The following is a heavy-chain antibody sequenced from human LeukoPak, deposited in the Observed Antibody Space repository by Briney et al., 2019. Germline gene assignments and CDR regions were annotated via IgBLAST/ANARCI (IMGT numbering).Heavy chain of an antibody. CDR2: IYTSGAT. D-gene: IGHD3-10*01. CDR1: GGSISYAY. V-gene: IGHV4-4*07. J-gene: IGHJ5*02. CDR3: ARKVPGSYYTNWFDP. Sequence: SETLSLTCTVSGGSISYAYWSWIRQPAGKGLEWIGRIYTSGATNYNPSLKSRVTMSVDTSKNQFSLKLSSVTAADTAVYYCARKVPGSYYTNWFDPWGQGALVTVSS.